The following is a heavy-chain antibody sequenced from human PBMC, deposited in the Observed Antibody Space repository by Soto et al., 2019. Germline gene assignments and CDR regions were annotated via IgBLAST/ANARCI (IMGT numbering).Heavy chain of an antibody. CDR3: ARAGSTWRYFFDY. CDR1: GGSISSYY. Sequence: QVQLQESGPGLVKPSETLSLTCTVSGGSISSYYWTWIRQPPGKGLEWVGYVYYSGTTYYNPSLQRRVTISVDTYKNQFSLKVKSVTAADTAIYYCARAGSTWRYFFDYWGQGSWSPSPQ. V-gene: IGHV4-59*01. CDR2: VYYSGTT. D-gene: IGHD6-13*01. J-gene: IGHJ4*02.